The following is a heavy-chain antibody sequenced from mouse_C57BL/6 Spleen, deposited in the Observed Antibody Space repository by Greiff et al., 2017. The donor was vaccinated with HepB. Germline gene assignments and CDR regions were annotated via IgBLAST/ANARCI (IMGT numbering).Heavy chain of an antibody. CDR3: ARSNSMDY. Sequence: QVQLKESGAELVRPGTSVKVSCKASGYAFTNYLIEWVKQRPGQGLEWIGVINPGSGGTNYNEKFKGKATLTADKSSSTAYMQLSSLTSEDSAVYFCARSNSMDYWGQGTSVTVSS. V-gene: IGHV1-54*01. CDR2: INPGSGGT. CDR1: GYAFTNYL. D-gene: IGHD4-1*01. J-gene: IGHJ4*01.